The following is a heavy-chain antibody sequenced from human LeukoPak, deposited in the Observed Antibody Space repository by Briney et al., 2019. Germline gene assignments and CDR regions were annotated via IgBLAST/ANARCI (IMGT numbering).Heavy chain of an antibody. D-gene: IGHD4-17*01. CDR1: GFTFSSYA. CDR2: ISGSGGST. J-gene: IGHJ4*01. V-gene: IGHV3-23*01. CDR3: ARRRAEDYNDFVHFDF. Sequence: PGGSLRLSCAASGFTFSSYAMSWVRQAPGKGLEWVSAISGSGGSTYYADSVKGRFTISRDNSKNTLYLQMNSLRAEDTAIYYCARRRAEDYNDFVHFDFWGHGTLVTVSS.